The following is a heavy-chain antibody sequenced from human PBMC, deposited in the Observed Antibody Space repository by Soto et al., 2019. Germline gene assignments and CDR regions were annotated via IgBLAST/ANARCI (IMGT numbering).Heavy chain of an antibody. CDR1: GFNFSNYD. J-gene: IGHJ4*02. D-gene: IGHD2-8*01. V-gene: IGHV3-48*03. CDR2: ITATGFTT. Sequence: VESGGALVHPGGSLRLSCVTSGFNFSNYDMNWVRQAPGRGMEWIAFITATGFTTFYADSVRPRFTISRDKAQESVFLQMDSLTVEDTGIYCCARGGVYWGRGTPVTVSS. CDR3: ARGGVY.